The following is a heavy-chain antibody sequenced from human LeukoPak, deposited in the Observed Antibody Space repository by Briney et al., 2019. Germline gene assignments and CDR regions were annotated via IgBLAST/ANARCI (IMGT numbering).Heavy chain of an antibody. J-gene: IGHJ3*02. CDR3: ARAPGEQLVPDAFDI. V-gene: IGHV4-59*01. CDR2: IYYSGST. Sequence: SETLSLTCTVSGGSFSSYYWSWIRQPPGKGLEWIGYIYYSGSTNYNPSLKSRVTISVDTSKNQFSLKLSSVTAADTAVYYCARAPGEQLVPDAFDIWGQGTMVTVSS. CDR1: GGSFSSYY. D-gene: IGHD6-13*01.